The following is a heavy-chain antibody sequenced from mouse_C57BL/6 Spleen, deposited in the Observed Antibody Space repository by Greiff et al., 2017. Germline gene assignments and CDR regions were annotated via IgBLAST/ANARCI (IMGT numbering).Heavy chain of an antibody. D-gene: IGHD3-1*01. Sequence: EVKLMESGGGLVQPKGSLKLSCAASGFSFNTYAMNWVRQAPGKGLEWVARIRSKSNNYATYYADSVKDRFTISRDDSESMLYLQMNNLKTEDTAMYDCVRQRGATYAMDYWGQGTSVTVSS. V-gene: IGHV10-1*01. J-gene: IGHJ4*01. CDR3: VRQRGATYAMDY. CDR2: IRSKSNNYAT. CDR1: GFSFNTYA.